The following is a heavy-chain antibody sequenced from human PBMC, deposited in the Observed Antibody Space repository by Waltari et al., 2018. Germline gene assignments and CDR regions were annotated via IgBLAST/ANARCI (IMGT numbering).Heavy chain of an antibody. CDR3: ARGRITIGP. J-gene: IGHJ5*02. Sequence: VKGRLTISRDNAKNSLYLQMSSLRAEDTAVYYCARGRITIGPWGQGTLVTVSS. D-gene: IGHD3-10*01. V-gene: IGHV3-11*05.